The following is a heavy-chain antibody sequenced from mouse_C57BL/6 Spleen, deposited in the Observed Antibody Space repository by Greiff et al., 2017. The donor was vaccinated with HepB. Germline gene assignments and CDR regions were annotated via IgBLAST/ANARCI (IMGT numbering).Heavy chain of an antibody. CDR1: GYTFTSYG. V-gene: IGHV1-81*01. Sequence: QVQLKESGAELARPGASVKLSCKASGYTFTSYGISWVKQRTGQGLEWIGEIYPRSGNTYYNEKFKGKATLTADKSSSTAYMELRSLTSEDSAVYFCACIYYDYDEEPENYFDYWGQGTTLTVSS. CDR3: ACIYYDYDEEPENYFDY. D-gene: IGHD2-4*01. J-gene: IGHJ2*01. CDR2: IYPRSGNT.